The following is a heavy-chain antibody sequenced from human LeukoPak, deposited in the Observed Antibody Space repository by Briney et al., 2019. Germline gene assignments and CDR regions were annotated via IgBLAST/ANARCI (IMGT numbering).Heavy chain of an antibody. V-gene: IGHV3-48*03. J-gene: IGHJ6*02. Sequence: PGGSLRLSCAASGFTFSSYEMNWVRQAPGKGLEWVSYISSSGSTIYYADSVKGRFTISRDHAKNSPYLQMHRLRAEDTAFYYCARVQYWGSSRTYGMDVWGQGATVTVSS. CDR3: ARVQYWGSSRTYGMDV. CDR1: GFTFSSYE. CDR2: ISSSGSTI. D-gene: IGHD7-27*01.